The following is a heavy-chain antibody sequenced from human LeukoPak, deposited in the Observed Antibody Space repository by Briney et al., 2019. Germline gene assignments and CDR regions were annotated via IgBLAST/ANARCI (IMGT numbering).Heavy chain of an antibody. CDR1: GLTFRSYW. J-gene: IGHJ4*02. D-gene: IGHD7-27*01. CDR2: INPGGNEI. Sequence: GGSLRLACTFSGLTFRSYWMNWVRQAPGKGLEWVANINPGGNEIRSVDSVKGRSIISRDNAKNSLDLQMSSLRGEDTAVYYCMCWGTDNHWGQGILVTVSS. V-gene: IGHV3-7*01. CDR3: MCWGTDNH.